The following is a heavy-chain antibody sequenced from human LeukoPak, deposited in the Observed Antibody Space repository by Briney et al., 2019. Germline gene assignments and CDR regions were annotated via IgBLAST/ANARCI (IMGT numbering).Heavy chain of an antibody. J-gene: IGHJ3*02. CDR1: GYTFTSYG. CDR2: ISAYNGNT. CDR3: ARRRGYSSGWYIRAFDI. D-gene: IGHD6-13*01. Sequence: ASVKVSRKASGYTFTSYGISWVRQAPGQGLEWMGWISAYNGNTNYAQKLQGRVTMTTDTSTSTAYMELRSLRSDDTAVYYCARRRGYSSGWYIRAFDIWGQGTMVTVSS. V-gene: IGHV1-18*01.